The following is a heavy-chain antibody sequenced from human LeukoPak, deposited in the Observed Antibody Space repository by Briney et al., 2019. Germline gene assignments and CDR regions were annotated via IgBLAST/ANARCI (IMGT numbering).Heavy chain of an antibody. CDR2: ISSNGGST. V-gene: IGHV3-64D*06. Sequence: GGSLRLSCSASGFTFSSYAMHWVRQAPGKGLEYVSAISSNGGSTYYADSVKGRFTISRDNSKNTLYLQMSSLRAEDTVVYYCVKGGRGYSYGPPMGYWGQGTLVTVSS. CDR3: VKGGRGYSYGPPMGY. J-gene: IGHJ4*02. D-gene: IGHD5-18*01. CDR1: GFTFSSYA.